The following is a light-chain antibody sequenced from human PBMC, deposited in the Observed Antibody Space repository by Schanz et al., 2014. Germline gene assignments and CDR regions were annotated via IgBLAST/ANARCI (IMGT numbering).Light chain of an antibody. J-gene: IGLJ3*02. Sequence: QSALTQPASVSGSPGQSITISCTGTSSDVGNYNYVSWYRHHPGKAPKLIIFDVTSRPSGVSNRFSGSKSGNTASLTISGLQAEDEADYYCSSYTSSTLGVFGGGTKVTVL. CDR1: SSDVGNYNY. CDR3: SSYTSSTLGV. V-gene: IGLV2-14*03. CDR2: DVT.